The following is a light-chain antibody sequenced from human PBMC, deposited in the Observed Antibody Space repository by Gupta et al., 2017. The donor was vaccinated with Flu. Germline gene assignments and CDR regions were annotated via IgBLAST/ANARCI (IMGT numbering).Light chain of an antibody. CDR1: NSGTDR. CDR2: GDS. Sequence: GGNNSGTDRVHWYQQKPGQAPLLVVYGDSDRPSGIPERFSGSTSGNTATLTISRVEAGDEADYSCQVWNSNSDHAVFGGGTRLTVL. CDR3: QVWNSNSDHAV. V-gene: IGLV3-21*02. J-gene: IGLJ2*01.